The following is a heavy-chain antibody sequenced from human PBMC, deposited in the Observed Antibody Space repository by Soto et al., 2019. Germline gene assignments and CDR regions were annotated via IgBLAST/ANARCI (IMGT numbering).Heavy chain of an antibody. J-gene: IGHJ6*02. D-gene: IGHD3-3*01. V-gene: IGHV3-33*01. CDR2: IWYDGSNK. CDR1: GFTFSSYG. CDR3: ARGRYYDFWSPHGDYYGMDV. Sequence: GGSLRLSCAASGFTFSSYGMHWVRQAPGKGLEWVAVIWYDGSNKYYADSVKGRFTISRDNSKNTLYLQMNSLRAEDTAVYYCARGRYYDFWSPHGDYYGMDVWGQGTTVTVSS.